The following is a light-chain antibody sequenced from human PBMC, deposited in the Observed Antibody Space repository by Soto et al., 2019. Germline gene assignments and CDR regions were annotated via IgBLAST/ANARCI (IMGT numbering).Light chain of an antibody. CDR2: EAS. CDR3: QQRSNWWT. Sequence: EIVLTQSPATLSLSPGERATLSCRASQTVSSSLAWYQQKPGQAPRLLIYEASNRATGIPARFSGSGSGADFTLTISSLEPEDFALYYCQQRSNWWTFGQGTKVDIK. V-gene: IGKV3-11*01. CDR1: QTVSSS. J-gene: IGKJ1*01.